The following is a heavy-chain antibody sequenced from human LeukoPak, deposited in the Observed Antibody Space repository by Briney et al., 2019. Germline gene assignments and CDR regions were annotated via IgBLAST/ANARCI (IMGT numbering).Heavy chain of an antibody. V-gene: IGHV5-51*01. CDR3: ARIEVAAAGINWFDP. D-gene: IGHD6-13*01. Sequence: GESLKISCKGSGCSFTSYWIGWVRQMPGKGLERMGIIYPGDSDTRYSPSFQGQVTISADKSISTAYLQWSSLKASDTAMYYCARIEVAAAGINWFDPWGQGTLVTVSS. J-gene: IGHJ5*02. CDR2: IYPGDSDT. CDR1: GCSFTSYW.